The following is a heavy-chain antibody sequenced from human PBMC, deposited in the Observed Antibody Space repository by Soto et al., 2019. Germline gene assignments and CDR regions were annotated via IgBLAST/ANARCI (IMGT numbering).Heavy chain of an antibody. Sequence: GGSLRLSRAASGLSFSNARMSWVRQAPRKGLERVGRIKSKTDGGTTDYAAPVKGRFTISRDDSKNTLYLQMNSLKTEDTAVYYCTTGTLDFWSGYYPEVYMDVWGKGTTVTVSS. CDR1: GLSFSNAR. D-gene: IGHD3-3*01. CDR3: TTGTLDFWSGYYPEVYMDV. V-gene: IGHV3-15*01. J-gene: IGHJ6*03. CDR2: IKSKTDGGTT.